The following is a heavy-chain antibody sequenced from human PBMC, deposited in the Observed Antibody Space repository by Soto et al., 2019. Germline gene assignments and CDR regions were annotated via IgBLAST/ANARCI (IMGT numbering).Heavy chain of an antibody. V-gene: IGHV3-23*01. CDR2: ITGSGGDT. CDR1: GFTFSTYT. Sequence: GGSLRLSCIASGFTFSTYTMNWIRQAPGKGLEWVSSITGSGGDTFYADAVEGRFAISRDNSKNAVYLQINSLRAEDTGIYYCSKDQYYETGPDYWGQGTLVTVSS. J-gene: IGHJ4*02. CDR3: SKDQYYETGPDY. D-gene: IGHD3-16*01.